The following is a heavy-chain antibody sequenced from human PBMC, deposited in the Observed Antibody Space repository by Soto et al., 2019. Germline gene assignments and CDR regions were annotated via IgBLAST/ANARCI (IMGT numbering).Heavy chain of an antibody. CDR3: ARAQIGRRGMDV. CDR1: GFTFSSYG. Sequence: QVQLVESGGGVVQPGRSLRLSCAASGFTFSSYGMHWVRQAPDKGLEWVAVIWYDGSNKYCADSVKGRFTISRDNSKNTLYLQMNSLRAEDTAVYYCARAQIGRRGMDVWGQGTTVTVSS. V-gene: IGHV3-33*01. CDR2: IWYDGSNK. J-gene: IGHJ6*02.